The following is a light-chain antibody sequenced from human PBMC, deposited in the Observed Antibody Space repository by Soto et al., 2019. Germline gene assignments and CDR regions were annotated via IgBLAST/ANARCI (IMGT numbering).Light chain of an antibody. CDR2: GAS. J-gene: IGKJ1*01. CDR3: QEYATSRT. CDR1: ESVSGTY. V-gene: IGKV3-20*01. Sequence: ELVLTQSPGTLSLSPGERASLSCRASESVSGTYLAWYQQKPGQAPRLLLYGASSRASGIPDRFSGSGSGTDFTLTISRLEPDDFAVYYCQEYATSRTFGQGTKVDIK.